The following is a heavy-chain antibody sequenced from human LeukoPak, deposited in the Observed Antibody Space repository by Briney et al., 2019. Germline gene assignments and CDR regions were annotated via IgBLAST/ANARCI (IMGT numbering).Heavy chain of an antibody. CDR3: ARGRYSSSWYAFDI. Sequence: ASVKVSCKASGYTFTSYDINWVRQATGQGLEWMGWMNPNSGNTGYAQKFQGWVTMTRDTSISTAYMELSRLRSDDTAVYYCARGRYSSSWYAFDIWGQGTMVTVSS. J-gene: IGHJ3*02. D-gene: IGHD6-13*01. CDR2: MNPNSGNT. V-gene: IGHV1-8*02. CDR1: GYTFTSYD.